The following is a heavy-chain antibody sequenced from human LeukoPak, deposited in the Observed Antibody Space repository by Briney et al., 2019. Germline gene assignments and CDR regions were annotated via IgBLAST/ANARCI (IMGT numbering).Heavy chain of an antibody. CDR2: INPNSGGT. V-gene: IGHV1-2*02. J-gene: IGHJ4*02. CDR1: GYTFTSYY. CDR3: ARFPAGGVVIRKYYFDY. D-gene: IGHD3-3*01. Sequence: ASVKVSCKASGYTFTSYYMHWVRQAPGQGLEWMGWINPNSGGTNYAQKFQGRVTMTRDTSISTAYMELSRLRYDDTAVFYCARFPAGGVVIRKYYFDYWGQGTLVTVSS.